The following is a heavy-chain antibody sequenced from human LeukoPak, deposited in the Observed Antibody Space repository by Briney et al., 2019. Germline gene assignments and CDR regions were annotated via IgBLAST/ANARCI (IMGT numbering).Heavy chain of an antibody. D-gene: IGHD3-16*01. J-gene: IGHJ4*02. CDR3: ARGKGYFDY. V-gene: IGHV4-59*01. CDR1: GGSICGYY. CDR2: IYYSGST. Sequence: SETLSLTCTVSGGSICGYYWSWIRQTPGKGLDWIGYIYYSGSTNYNPSLKSRVTISVDTPRNQFSLKLTSVTTADTAVYYCARGKGYFDYWDQGTLVTVSS.